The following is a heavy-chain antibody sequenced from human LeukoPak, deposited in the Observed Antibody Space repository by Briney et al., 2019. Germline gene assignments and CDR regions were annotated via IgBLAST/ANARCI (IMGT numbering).Heavy chain of an antibody. CDR2: IYWDDDK. CDR3: AHIRYDYTRLDY. CDR1: GFSLSTSGVG. J-gene: IGHJ4*02. V-gene: IGHV2-5*02. Sequence: SGPTLVKPTQTLTLTCTFSGFSLSTSGVGVGWIRQPPGKALEWLALIYWDDDKRYSPSLKSRLTITKDTSKNRVVLTMTNMDPVDTATYYCAHIRYDYTRLDYWGQGTLVTVSS. D-gene: IGHD4-11*01.